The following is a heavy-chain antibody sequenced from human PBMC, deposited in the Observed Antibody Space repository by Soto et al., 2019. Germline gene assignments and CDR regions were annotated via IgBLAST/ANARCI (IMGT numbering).Heavy chain of an antibody. CDR3: AREGNLGRWLQPLDF. CDR2: IHYNGHT. CDR1: GGSISGLRSY. Sequence: PSETLSLTCTVSGGSISGLRSYWGWISQPPGKGLEWIGNIHYNGHTYYNPSLKSRVSMSVDTSKNQFSLRLISVTAADTAKYFCAREGNLGRWLQPLDFWGQGTPVTVSS. D-gene: IGHD5-12*01. J-gene: IGHJ4*02. V-gene: IGHV4-39*07.